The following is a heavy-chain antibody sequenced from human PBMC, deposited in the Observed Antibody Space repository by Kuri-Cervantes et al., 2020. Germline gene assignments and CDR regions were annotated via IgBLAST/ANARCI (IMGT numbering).Heavy chain of an antibody. V-gene: IGHV3-74*01. CDR1: GFTFSSYW. CDR2: INSGGSST. Sequence: GESLKISCAASGFTFSSYWMHWVRQAPGKGLVWVSRINSGGSSTSYADSVKGRFTISRDNSKNTLYLQMNSLRAEDTAVYYCARGDYYGSGSYYIPLYYYYGMDVWGQGTTVTVSS. CDR3: ARGDYYGSGSYYIPLYYYYGMDV. D-gene: IGHD3-10*01. J-gene: IGHJ6*02.